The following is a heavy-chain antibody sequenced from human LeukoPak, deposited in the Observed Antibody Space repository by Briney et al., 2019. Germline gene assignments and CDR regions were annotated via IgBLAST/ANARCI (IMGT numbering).Heavy chain of an antibody. CDR2: IWYDGSNK. J-gene: IGHJ6*03. Sequence: GSLRLSCAASGSTFSSYGMHWVRQAPGKGLEWVAVIWYDGSNKYYADSVKGRFTISRDNSKNTLYLQMNSLRAEDTAVYYCARHRIAAAGGGRDYYYYMDVWGKGTTV. CDR3: ARHRIAAAGGGRDYYYYMDV. V-gene: IGHV3-33*01. CDR1: GSTFSSYG. D-gene: IGHD6-13*01.